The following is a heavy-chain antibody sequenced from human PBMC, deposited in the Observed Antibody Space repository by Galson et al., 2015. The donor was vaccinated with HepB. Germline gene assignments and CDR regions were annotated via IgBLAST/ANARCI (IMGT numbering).Heavy chain of an antibody. Sequence: SLRLSCAASGFTFSSYAMHWVRQAPGKGLEWVAVISYDGSNKYYADSVKGRFTISRDNSKNTLYLQMNSLRAEDTAVYYCARGPYDFWSGYYSAHPTAYYGMDVWGQGTTVTVSS. CDR3: ARGPYDFWSGYYSAHPTAYYGMDV. J-gene: IGHJ6*02. CDR2: ISYDGSNK. V-gene: IGHV3-30-3*01. CDR1: GFTFSSYA. D-gene: IGHD3-3*01.